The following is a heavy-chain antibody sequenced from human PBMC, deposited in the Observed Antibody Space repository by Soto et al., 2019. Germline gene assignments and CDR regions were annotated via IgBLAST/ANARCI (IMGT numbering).Heavy chain of an antibody. V-gene: IGHV3-23*01. D-gene: IGHD1-26*01. Sequence: EVQLLESGGGLVQPGGSLRLSCAASGFTFSSYAMRWVRQAPVKGLEWVSAISGSGGSTYYADSVKGRFTISRDNSKNTLYLHMNSLSAEDTAVYYCARRGSGSYYDYWGQGTLVTVSS. CDR3: ARRGSGSYYDY. CDR2: ISGSGGST. CDR1: GFTFSSYA. J-gene: IGHJ4*02.